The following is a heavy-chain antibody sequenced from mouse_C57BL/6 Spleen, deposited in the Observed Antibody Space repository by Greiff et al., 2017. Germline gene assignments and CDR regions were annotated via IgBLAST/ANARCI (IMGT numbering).Heavy chain of an antibody. CDR2: IWSGGST. CDR3: ASYGYEKGHNYYAMDY. Sequence: QVQLQQSGPGLVQPSQSLSITCTVSGFSLTSYGVHWVRQSPGKGLEWLGVIWSGGSTDYNAAFISRLSISKDNSKSQVFFKMNSLQADDTAIYYCASYGYEKGHNYYAMDYWGQGTSVTVSS. D-gene: IGHD2-2*01. CDR1: GFSLTSYG. V-gene: IGHV2-2*01. J-gene: IGHJ4*01.